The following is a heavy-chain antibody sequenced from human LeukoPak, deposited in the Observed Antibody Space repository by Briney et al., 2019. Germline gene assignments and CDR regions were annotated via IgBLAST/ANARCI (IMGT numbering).Heavy chain of an antibody. V-gene: IGHV4-38-2*02. Sequence: PSETLSLTCTVSGYSISSGYYWGWIRQPPGKGLEWIGSIYHSGSTYYNPSLKSRVTISVDTSKNQFSLKLSSVTAADTAVYYCARRGNYYGSGRNWFDPWGQGTLVTVSS. CDR2: IYHSGST. CDR1: GYSISSGYY. D-gene: IGHD3-10*01. CDR3: ARRGNYYGSGRNWFDP. J-gene: IGHJ5*02.